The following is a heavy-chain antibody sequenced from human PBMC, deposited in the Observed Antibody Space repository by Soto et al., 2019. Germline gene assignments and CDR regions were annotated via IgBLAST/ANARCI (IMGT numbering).Heavy chain of an antibody. Sequence: LRLSCAASGFTFSSYSMNWVRQAPGKGLEWVSSISSSSSYIYYADSVKGRFTISRDNAKNSLYLQMNSLRAEDTAVYYCARPGYRAYYYYGMDVWGQGTTVTVSS. D-gene: IGHD5-18*01. CDR1: GFTFSSYS. CDR2: ISSSSSYI. J-gene: IGHJ6*02. V-gene: IGHV3-21*01. CDR3: ARPGYRAYYYYGMDV.